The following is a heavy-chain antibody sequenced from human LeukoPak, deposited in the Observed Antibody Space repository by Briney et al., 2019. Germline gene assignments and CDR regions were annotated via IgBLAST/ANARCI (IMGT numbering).Heavy chain of an antibody. V-gene: IGHV4-4*07. CDR3: ARSPRDSNWLDY. CDR1: GGSINNYY. D-gene: IGHD4-11*01. Sequence: SETLPLTCTVSGGSINNYYWSWMRQLAGKGLEWIGRIYSSGSTNYNPSLKSRVTMSVDTPKNQFSLKLSSVTAADTAIYYCARSPRDSNWLDYWGQGTLVTVSS. CDR2: IYSSGST. J-gene: IGHJ4*02.